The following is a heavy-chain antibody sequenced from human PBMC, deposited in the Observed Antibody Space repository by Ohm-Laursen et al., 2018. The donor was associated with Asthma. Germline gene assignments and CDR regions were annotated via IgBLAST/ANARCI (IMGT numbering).Heavy chain of an antibody. D-gene: IGHD1-14*01. V-gene: IGHV3-7*01. CDR3: VKNRASLGP. CDR2: IKQDGSEK. J-gene: IGHJ5*02. CDR1: GFTFSSNC. Sequence: SLRLSCSASGFTFSSNCMSWVRQAPGKGLEWVANIKQDGSEKYYVDSEKGRFTISRDNAKNSLYLQMNSLRAEDTAVYYCVKNRASLGPWGQGTLVTVSS.